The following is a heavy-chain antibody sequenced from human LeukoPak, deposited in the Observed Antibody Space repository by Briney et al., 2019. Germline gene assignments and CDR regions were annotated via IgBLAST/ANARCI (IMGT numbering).Heavy chain of an antibody. CDR1: GGSISSYY. J-gene: IGHJ6*02. V-gene: IGHV4-59*01. CDR2: IYYSGST. CDR3: ARVGFLYGMDV. Sequence: SETLSLTCTVSGGSISSYYWSWIRQPPGKGLEWIGYIYYSGSTNYNPSLKSRVTISVDTSKNQFSLKLSSETAADTAVYYCARVGFLYGMDVWGQGTTVTVSS. D-gene: IGHD1-26*01.